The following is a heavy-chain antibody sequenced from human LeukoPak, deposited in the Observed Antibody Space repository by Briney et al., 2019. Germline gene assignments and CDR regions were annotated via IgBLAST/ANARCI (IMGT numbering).Heavy chain of an antibody. J-gene: IGHJ6*04. CDR2: IYYSGST. CDR3: ARNLDV. V-gene: IGHV4-59*01. CDR1: GGPISSYY. Sequence: SETLSLTCTVSGGPISSYYWSWIRQPPGKGLEWIGYIYYSGSTNYNPSLKSRVTISVDTSKNQFSLKLSSVTAADTAVYYCARNLDVWGKGTTVTVSS.